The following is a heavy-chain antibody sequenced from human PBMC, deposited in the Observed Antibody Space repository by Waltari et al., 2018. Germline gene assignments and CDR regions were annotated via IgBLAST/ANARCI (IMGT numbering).Heavy chain of an antibody. J-gene: IGHJ5*02. V-gene: IGHV1-2*02. Sequence: QVQLVQSGSEVKKTGASLKVSCKTSGYTFTGHFMHWVRQAPGQGLEWMGWINPKTSDTKYAQKFQGRVTMTRDTSISTAYMELSNLTSDDTAMYYCATKVVGLTASGWFDPWGQGTLVTVSS. CDR2: INPKTSDT. D-gene: IGHD2-15*01. CDR1: GYTFTGHF. CDR3: ATKVVGLTASGWFDP.